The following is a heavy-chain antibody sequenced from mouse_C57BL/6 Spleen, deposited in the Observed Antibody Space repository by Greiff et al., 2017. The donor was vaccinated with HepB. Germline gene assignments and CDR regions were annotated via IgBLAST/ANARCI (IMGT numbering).Heavy chain of an antibody. V-gene: IGHV7-3*01. D-gene: IGHD2-5*01. Sequence: EVKLMESGGGLVQPGGSLSLSCAASGFTFTDYYMSWVRQPPGKALEWLGFIRNKANGYTTEYSASVKGRFTISRDNSQSILYLQMNALRAEDSATYYCARPYSNYSPWFAYWGQGTLVTVSA. J-gene: IGHJ3*01. CDR3: ARPYSNYSPWFAY. CDR2: IRNKANGYTT. CDR1: GFTFTDYY.